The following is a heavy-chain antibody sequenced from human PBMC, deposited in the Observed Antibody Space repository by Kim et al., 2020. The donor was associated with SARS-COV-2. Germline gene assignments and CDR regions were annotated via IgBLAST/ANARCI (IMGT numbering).Heavy chain of an antibody. CDR2: GST. D-gene: IGHD4-17*01. Sequence: GSTNYNPSLKSRVTISVATSKNQFSLKLSSVTAADTAVYYCARVSRATTLSDYWGQGTLVTVSS. V-gene: IGHV4-34*01. J-gene: IGHJ4*02. CDR3: ARVSRATTLSDY.